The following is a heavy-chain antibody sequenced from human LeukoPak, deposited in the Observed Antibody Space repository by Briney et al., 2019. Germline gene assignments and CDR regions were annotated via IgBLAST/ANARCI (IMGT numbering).Heavy chain of an antibody. CDR2: INHSGST. D-gene: IGHD3-22*01. Sequence: SETLSLTCAVYGGSFSGYYWSWIRQPPGKGLEWIGEINHSGSTNYNPSLKSRVTISVDTSKNQFSLKLSSVTAADTAVYYCARDLVYDSSGYYYGGAFDIWGQGTMVTVSS. J-gene: IGHJ3*02. CDR3: ARDLVYDSSGYYYGGAFDI. CDR1: GGSFSGYY. V-gene: IGHV4-34*01.